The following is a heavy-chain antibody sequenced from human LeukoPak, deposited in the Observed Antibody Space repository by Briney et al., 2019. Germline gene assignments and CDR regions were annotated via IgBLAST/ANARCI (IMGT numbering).Heavy chain of an antibody. D-gene: IGHD2-15*01. Sequence: PSETLSLTCTASGCSISSYYWSWIRQPPGKGLEWIGYIYDSGSTNYNPSLKSGVTISVAKTKNQFSLNLSSVTAADTAVYYCARTIPYCSGGSCYPNWFDPWGQGTLVTVSS. CDR1: GCSISSYY. J-gene: IGHJ5*02. CDR2: IYDSGST. CDR3: ARTIPYCSGGSCYPNWFDP. V-gene: IGHV4-59*01.